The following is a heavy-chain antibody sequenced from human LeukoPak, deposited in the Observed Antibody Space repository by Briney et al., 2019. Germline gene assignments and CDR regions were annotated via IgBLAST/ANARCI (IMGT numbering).Heavy chain of an antibody. V-gene: IGHV3-7*01. Sequence: PGGSLRLSCAASGFTFSSYWVNWVRQAPGKGLEWVASIKQDGSEKSYVDFVEGRFTISRDNAKNSLYLQMNSLRAEDTAVYYCARDANWARDYWGQGTLVTVSS. CDR2: IKQDGSEK. CDR3: ARDANWARDY. CDR1: GFTFSSYW. J-gene: IGHJ4*02. D-gene: IGHD7-27*01.